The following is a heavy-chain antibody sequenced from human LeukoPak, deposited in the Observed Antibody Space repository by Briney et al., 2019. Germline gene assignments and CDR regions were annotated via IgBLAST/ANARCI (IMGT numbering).Heavy chain of an antibody. CDR2: IHHSGST. CDR1: GGSINSGDYH. D-gene: IGHD3-10*01. J-gene: IGHJ5*02. Sequence: SETLSLTCTVSGGSINSGDYHWTWIRQSQGKGLEWIGYIHHSGSTEHNPSLKSRVTISVDRSKNQFSLKLSSVTAADTAVYYCARDPGVVRGVPNWFDPWGQGTLVTVSS. CDR3: ARDPGVVRGVPNWFDP. V-gene: IGHV4-30-2*06.